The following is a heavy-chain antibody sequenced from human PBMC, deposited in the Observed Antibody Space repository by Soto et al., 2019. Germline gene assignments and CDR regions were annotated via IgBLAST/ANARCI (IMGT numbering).Heavy chain of an antibody. D-gene: IGHD1-26*01. CDR3: AKPPIVGATPFKY. CDR1: GFTFSNYV. Sequence: EVQLLESGGGLGQPGGSLRLSCAASGFTFSNYVMDWVRQAPGKGLEWVSAVSGSGDNTYYSDSVQGRFTISRDNSKNPLYLQMNSLRAEDTAVYYCAKPPIVGATPFKYWGQGTLVTVSS. CDR2: VSGSGDNT. V-gene: IGHV3-23*01. J-gene: IGHJ4*02.